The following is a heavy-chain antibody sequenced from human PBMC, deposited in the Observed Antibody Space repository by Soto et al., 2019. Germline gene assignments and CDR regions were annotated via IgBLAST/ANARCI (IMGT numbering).Heavy chain of an antibody. Sequence: SETLSLTCTVSGGSISSYYWSWIRQPPGKGLEWIGYIYYSGSTNYNPSLKSRVTISVDTSKNQFSLKLSSVTAADTAVYYCARPYGSGSYYNEGDAFDIWGQGTMVTVSS. V-gene: IGHV4-59*08. CDR3: ARPYGSGSYYNEGDAFDI. J-gene: IGHJ3*02. CDR2: IYYSGST. CDR1: GGSISSYY. D-gene: IGHD3-10*01.